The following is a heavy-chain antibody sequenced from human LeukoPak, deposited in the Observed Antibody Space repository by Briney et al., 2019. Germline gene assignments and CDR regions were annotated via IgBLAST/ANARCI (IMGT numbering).Heavy chain of an antibody. V-gene: IGHV3-48*03. CDR1: GFSFSTYE. J-gene: IGHJ4*02. CDR3: SLLAVASPQDY. CDR2: ISSGGTIT. D-gene: IGHD6-19*01. Sequence: PGGSLRLSCAASGFSFSTYEMHWVRQAPGKGLEWVSDISSGGTITYYADSVRGRFTTSRDNAKNLLYLQMHSLRPEDTAIYYCSLLAVASPQDYWGQGTLVTVSS.